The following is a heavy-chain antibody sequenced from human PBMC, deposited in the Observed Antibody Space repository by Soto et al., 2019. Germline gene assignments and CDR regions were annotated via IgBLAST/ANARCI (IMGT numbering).Heavy chain of an antibody. CDR2: IYTSGST. CDR3: ARELIGYSSRSTDNWFDP. Sequence: SETLSLTCTVSGGSISSYYWSWIRQPAGKGLEWIGRIYTSGSTNYNPSLKSRVTMSVDTSKNQFSLKLSSVTAADTAVYYCARELIGYSSRSTDNWFDPWGQGTLVTVSS. J-gene: IGHJ5*02. CDR1: GGSISSYY. D-gene: IGHD6-13*01. V-gene: IGHV4-4*07.